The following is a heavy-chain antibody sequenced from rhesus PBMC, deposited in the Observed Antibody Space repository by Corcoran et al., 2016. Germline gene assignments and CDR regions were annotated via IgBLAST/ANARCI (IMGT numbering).Heavy chain of an antibody. Sequence: QVQLQESGPGLVKPSETLSLTCAVSGGSVSSSNCWSWIRQPPGKGFVWIWYISGSSDSTYYNPSPNSRVTISTDTSKNQFALKLSAVTAADTAVYYCARSGYSSSIDYWGQGVLVTVSS. J-gene: IGHJ4*01. CDR1: GGSVSSSNC. CDR2: ISGSSDST. CDR3: ARSGYSSSIDY. V-gene: IGHV4-65*01. D-gene: IGHD5-24*01.